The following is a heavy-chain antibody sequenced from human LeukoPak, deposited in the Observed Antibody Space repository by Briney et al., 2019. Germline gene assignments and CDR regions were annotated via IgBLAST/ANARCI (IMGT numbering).Heavy chain of an antibody. CDR2: ISSSSSYI. Sequence: GGSLRLPCAASGFTFSSYSMNWVRQAPGKGLEWVSSISSSSSYIYYADSVKGRFTISRDNAKNSLYLQMNSLRAEDTAVYYCARYRVDTAMGSYYFDYWGQGTLVTVSS. CDR1: GFTFSSYS. D-gene: IGHD5-18*01. J-gene: IGHJ4*02. V-gene: IGHV3-21*01. CDR3: ARYRVDTAMGSYYFDY.